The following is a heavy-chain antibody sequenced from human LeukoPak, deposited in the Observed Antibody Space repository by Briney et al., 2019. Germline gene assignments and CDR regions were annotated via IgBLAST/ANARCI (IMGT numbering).Heavy chain of an antibody. CDR3: AREAENYYDRAWYYYMDV. CDR1: GFTVSSNY. CDR2: IYSGGST. Sequence: SGGSLRLSCAASGFTVSSNYMSWVRQAPGKGLEWVSVIYSGGSTYYADSVKGRFTISRDNSKNTLYLQMNSLRAEDTAVYYCAREAENYYDRAWYYYMDVWGKGTTVTVSS. J-gene: IGHJ6*03. D-gene: IGHD3-22*01. V-gene: IGHV3-53*01.